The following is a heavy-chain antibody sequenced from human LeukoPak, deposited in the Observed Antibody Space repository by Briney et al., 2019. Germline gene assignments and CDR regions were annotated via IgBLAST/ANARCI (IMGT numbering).Heavy chain of an antibody. V-gene: IGHV1-2*02. CDR2: ISPKRGGT. CDR1: GYTFTDYY. Sequence: GASVKVSCKASGYTFTDYYVHWVRQAPGQGLEWMGWISPKRGGTIYAQKFQGRVTMTSDTSITTAYMELNSLTSDDTAVYYCARVEALIATRGDWGQGTLVTVSS. J-gene: IGHJ1*01. D-gene: IGHD1-7*01. CDR3: ARVEALIATRGD.